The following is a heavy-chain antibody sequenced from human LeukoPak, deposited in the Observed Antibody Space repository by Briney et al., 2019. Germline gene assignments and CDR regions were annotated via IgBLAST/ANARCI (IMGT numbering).Heavy chain of an antibody. J-gene: IGHJ4*02. D-gene: IGHD6-25*01. CDR2: ISSSSSYI. CDR1: GFTFSSYS. Sequence: PGGSLRLSCAASGFTFSSYSMNWVRQAPGKGLEWVSSISSSSSYIYYADSVKGRFTISRDNAKNTLYLQMNSLRAEDTAVYYCARDSGAAADPFDYWGQGTLVTVSS. V-gene: IGHV3-21*01. CDR3: ARDSGAAADPFDY.